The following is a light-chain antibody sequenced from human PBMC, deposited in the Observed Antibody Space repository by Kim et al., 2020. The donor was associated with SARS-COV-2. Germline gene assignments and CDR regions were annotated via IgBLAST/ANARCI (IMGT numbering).Light chain of an antibody. CDR2: DAS. V-gene: IGKV1-39*01. Sequence: ASVVDNGTTTCRASNNISSNLKWYQQKTAKAPTVLMYDASSLQSGVPSTFSGSGSGTEFTLTISSRQPEEFATNYCQQSCNSPRTFGQGTKVEIK. CDR3: QQSCNSPRT. CDR1: NNISSN. J-gene: IGKJ1*01.